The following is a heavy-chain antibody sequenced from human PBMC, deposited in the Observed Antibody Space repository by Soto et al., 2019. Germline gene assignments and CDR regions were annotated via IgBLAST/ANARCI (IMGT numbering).Heavy chain of an antibody. CDR3: AKDITGAYDFWSGYSLGYYGMDV. Sequence: EVQLVESGGGLVQPGRSLRLSCAASGFTFDDYAMHWVRQAPGKGLEWVSGISGNSGSIGYADSVKGRFTISRDNATNSLYLQMNSLGAEDTALYYCAKDITGAYDFWSGYSLGYYGMDVWGQGTTVTVSS. CDR1: GFTFDDYA. D-gene: IGHD3-3*01. CDR2: ISGNSGSI. V-gene: IGHV3-9*01. J-gene: IGHJ6*02.